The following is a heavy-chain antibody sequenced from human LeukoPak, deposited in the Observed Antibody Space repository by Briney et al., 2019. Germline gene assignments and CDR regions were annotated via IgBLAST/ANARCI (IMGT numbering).Heavy chain of an antibody. J-gene: IGHJ3*02. CDR3: ARGYDSSGYHKGHDAFDI. Sequence: ASVKVSCKASGYTFTGYYMHWVRQAPGQGLEGMGRINPNSGGTNYAQKFQGRVTMTRDTSISTAYMELSRLRSDDTAVYYCARGYDSSGYHKGHDAFDIWGQGTMVTVSS. CDR2: INPNSGGT. D-gene: IGHD3-22*01. CDR1: GYTFTGYY. V-gene: IGHV1-2*06.